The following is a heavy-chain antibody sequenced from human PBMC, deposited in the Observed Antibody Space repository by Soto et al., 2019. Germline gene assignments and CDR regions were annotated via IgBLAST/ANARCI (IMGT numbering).Heavy chain of an antibody. CDR2: ILADFNT. V-gene: IGHV3-23*03. Sequence: EVQLLESGGGLVQPGGSLTLSCAASGFTFSDYTMTWVRQAPGKVLECISVILADFNTYYAGSVRGRFTISRDNSKNTLYLQMDSLRAEDTAVYYCARRVEGYFAYWGQGALVTVSS. CDR3: ARRVEGYFAY. CDR1: GFTFSDYT. J-gene: IGHJ4*02.